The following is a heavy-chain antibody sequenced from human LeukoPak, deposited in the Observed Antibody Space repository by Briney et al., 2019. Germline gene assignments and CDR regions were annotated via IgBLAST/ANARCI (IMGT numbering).Heavy chain of an antibody. J-gene: IGHJ5*02. Sequence: GASVKVSCKASGFTLTNYDINWVRQAPGQGLEWMGWMNPINGNTGYGRKFQGRVTMTRDTSISTAYMELRSLTSEDTAIYYCVRDGEGVAISVNFWFDPWGQGTLVTVSS. CDR2: MNPINGNT. CDR1: GFTLTNYD. V-gene: IGHV1-8*01. D-gene: IGHD3-10*01. CDR3: VRDGEGVAISVNFWFDP.